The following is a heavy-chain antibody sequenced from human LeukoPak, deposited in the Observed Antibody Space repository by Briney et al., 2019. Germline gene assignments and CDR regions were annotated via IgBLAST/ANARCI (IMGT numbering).Heavy chain of an antibody. D-gene: IGHD3-3*01. J-gene: IGHJ5*02. V-gene: IGHV4-39*01. CDR2: IYYSGST. Sequence: SETLSLTCTVSGGSISSSSYYWGWIRQPPGKGLEWIGSIYYSGSTYYNPSLKSRVTISVDTSKNQFSLKLSSVTAADTAVYYCAVDFWSSLYNWFDPWGQGTLVTVSS. CDR3: AVDFWSSLYNWFDP. CDR1: GGSISSSSYY.